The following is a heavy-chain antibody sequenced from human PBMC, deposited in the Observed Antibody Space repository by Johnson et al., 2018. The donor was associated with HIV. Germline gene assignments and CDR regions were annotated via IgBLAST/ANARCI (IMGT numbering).Heavy chain of an antibody. V-gene: IGHV3-11*01. J-gene: IGHJ3*02. CDR1: GFSFSDYY. CDR2: ISSSGSTK. Sequence: QVQLVESGGGLVKPGGSLRLSCAASGFSFSDYYMSWIRQAPGKGLEWVSYISSSGSTKYHADFVKGRFTISRDNSKNTLYLQMNSLRAEDTAVYYCARVEAAAGWAFDIWGQGTMVTVAS. D-gene: IGHD6-13*01. CDR3: ARVEAAAGWAFDI.